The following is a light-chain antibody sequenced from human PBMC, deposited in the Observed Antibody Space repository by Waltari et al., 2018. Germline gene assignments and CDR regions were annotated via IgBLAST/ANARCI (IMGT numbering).Light chain of an antibody. Sequence: QSALTQPASVSGSPGQSITISCTGSSGDVGVYDYVSWYQPYPGKAPKLLIYHVPRPPPCVSDRFSGSRSCNTASLTISGLQSEDEADYYCISYTSSTTYVFGPGTKVTVL. CDR1: SGDVGVYDY. J-gene: IGLJ1*01. V-gene: IGLV2-14*01. CDR3: ISYTSSTTYV. CDR2: HVP.